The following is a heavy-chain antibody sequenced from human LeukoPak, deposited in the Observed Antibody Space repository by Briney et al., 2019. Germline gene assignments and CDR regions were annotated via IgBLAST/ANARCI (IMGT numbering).Heavy chain of an antibody. CDR1: GFTFSSYA. CDR2: IWYDGSNK. Sequence: PGGSLRLSCAASGFTFSSYAMSWVRQAPGKGLEWVALIWYDGSNKYYADSVKGRFTISRDNPNNTLYLQMNSLRAEDTAVYYCARSGRGYYDSLDHWGQGDLVTVSS. D-gene: IGHD3-22*01. V-gene: IGHV3-33*08. CDR3: ARSGRGYYDSLDH. J-gene: IGHJ4*02.